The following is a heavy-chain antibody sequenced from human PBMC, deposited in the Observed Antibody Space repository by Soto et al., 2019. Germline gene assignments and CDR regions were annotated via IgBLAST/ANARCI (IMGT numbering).Heavy chain of an antibody. CDR1: GFTFSSYG. J-gene: IGHJ5*02. Sequence: GGSLRLSCAASGFTFSSYGMHWVRQAPGKGLEWVAVISYDGSNKYYADSVKGRFTISRDNSKNTLYLQMNSLRAEDTAVYYCAKDSETQWELNPQNWFDPWGHGT. V-gene: IGHV3-30*18. CDR2: ISYDGSNK. D-gene: IGHD1-26*01. CDR3: AKDSETQWELNPQNWFDP.